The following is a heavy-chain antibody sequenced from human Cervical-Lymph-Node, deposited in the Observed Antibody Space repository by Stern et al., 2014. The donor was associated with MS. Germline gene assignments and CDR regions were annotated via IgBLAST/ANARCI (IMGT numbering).Heavy chain of an antibody. Sequence: QVHLVQSGAEVKKLGASVNVSCKASGYTFNTYAIHWVRQAPGQGLEWMGYINAGNGNTKYAQKFQGRVTITRDTSASTGYIELSSLRSEDSAVYYCATPFSHSFRYGMHVWGQGTTVTVFS. J-gene: IGHJ6*02. V-gene: IGHV1-3*01. D-gene: IGHD2/OR15-2a*01. CDR3: ATPFSHSFRYGMHV. CDR2: INAGNGNT. CDR1: GYTFNTYA.